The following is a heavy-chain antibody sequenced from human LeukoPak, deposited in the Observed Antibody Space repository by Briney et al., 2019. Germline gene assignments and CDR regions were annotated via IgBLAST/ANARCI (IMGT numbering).Heavy chain of an antibody. CDR3: AKDLTSDYYYYYMDV. CDR2: ISWNSGSI. Sequence: PGRSLRLSCAASGFAFDDCAMHWVRQAPGKGLEWVSGISWNSGSIGYADSVKGRFTISRDNAKNSLYLQMNSLRAEDMALYYCAKDLTSDYYYYYMDVWGKGTTVTVSS. J-gene: IGHJ6*03. V-gene: IGHV3-9*03. CDR1: GFAFDDCA.